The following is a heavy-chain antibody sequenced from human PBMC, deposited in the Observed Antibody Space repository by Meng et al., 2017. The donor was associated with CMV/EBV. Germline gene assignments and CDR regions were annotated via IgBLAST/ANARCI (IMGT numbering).Heavy chain of an antibody. CDR1: GFTFSTYA. CDR2: ISGGGGST. CDR3: AKRWNYLDY. J-gene: IGHJ4*02. Sequence: GRSLRLSCAASGFTFSTYAMSWVRQAPGKGLEWVSSISGGGGSTYYADSVKGRFTISRDNSKNTLYLQMNSLRAEDTAVYYCAKRWNYLDYWGQGKMVTVSS. D-gene: IGHD2-15*01. V-gene: IGHV3-23*01.